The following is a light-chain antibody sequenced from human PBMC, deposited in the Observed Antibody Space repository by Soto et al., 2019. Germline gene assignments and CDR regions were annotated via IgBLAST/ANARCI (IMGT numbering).Light chain of an antibody. Sequence: EIVLTQSPGTLSLSPGERATLSCRASQSISSSYLAWYQQKPGQAPRLLIYNASSRATGIPDRFRGSGSGTDFTLTISRLEPEDFAVYYCQHYCSSPRTFGQGTKVEIK. J-gene: IGKJ1*01. CDR3: QHYCSSPRT. V-gene: IGKV3-20*01. CDR1: QSISSSY. CDR2: NAS.